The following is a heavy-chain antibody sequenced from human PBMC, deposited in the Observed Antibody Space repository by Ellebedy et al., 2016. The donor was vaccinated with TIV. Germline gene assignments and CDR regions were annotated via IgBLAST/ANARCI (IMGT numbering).Heavy chain of an antibody. J-gene: IGHJ3*02. CDR3: AREWLGRAFDI. CDR2: IYYSGST. Sequence: GSLRLSCTVSGGSISSYYWSWIRQPPGKGLEWIGYIYYSGSTNYNPSLKSRVTISVDTSKNQFSLKLSSVTAADTAVYYCAREWLGRAFDIWGQGTMVTVSS. CDR1: GGSISSYY. D-gene: IGHD6-19*01. V-gene: IGHV4-59*01.